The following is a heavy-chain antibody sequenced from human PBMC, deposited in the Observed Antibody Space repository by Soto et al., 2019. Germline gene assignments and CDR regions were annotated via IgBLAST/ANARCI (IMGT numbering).Heavy chain of an antibody. Sequence: SATLSLTCTVSGGSIRSSYWSWIRQPPGKGLEWIGYIYYSGSTNYNPSLKSRVTISVDTSKNQFSLKLSSVTAADTAVYYCARSDGRYWGQGTLVTVSS. CDR3: ARSDGRY. J-gene: IGHJ4*02. V-gene: IGHV4-59*01. CDR1: GGSIRSSY. CDR2: IYYSGST.